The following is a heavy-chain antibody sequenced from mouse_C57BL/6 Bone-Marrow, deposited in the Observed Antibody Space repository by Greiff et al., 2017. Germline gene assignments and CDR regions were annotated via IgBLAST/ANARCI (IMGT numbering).Heavy chain of an antibody. CDR1: GFTFSSYA. V-gene: IGHV5-9-1*02. Sequence: EVMLVESGEGLVKPGGSLKLSCAASGFTFSSYAMSWVRQTPEKRLEWVAYISSGGDYIYYADTLKGRFTISRDNARNTLYLQMSSLKSEDTAMYYCTNYGNYDAMDYWGQGTSVTVSS. D-gene: IGHD2-1*01. J-gene: IGHJ4*01. CDR3: TNYGNYDAMDY. CDR2: ISSGGDYI.